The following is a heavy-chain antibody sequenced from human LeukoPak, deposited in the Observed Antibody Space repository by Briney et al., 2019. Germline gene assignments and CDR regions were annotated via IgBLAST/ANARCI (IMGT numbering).Heavy chain of an antibody. J-gene: IGHJ4*02. CDR3: ARGDPGFGEFYDY. D-gene: IGHD3-10*01. Sequence: GASVKVSCXASGYTFTNYGISWVRQALGQGLEWMEWISAYNGNTNYAQKLQGRVTMTTDTSTSTAYMELRSLRSDDTAVYYCARGDPGFGEFYDYWGQGTLVTVSS. CDR1: GYTFTNYG. V-gene: IGHV1-18*01. CDR2: ISAYNGNT.